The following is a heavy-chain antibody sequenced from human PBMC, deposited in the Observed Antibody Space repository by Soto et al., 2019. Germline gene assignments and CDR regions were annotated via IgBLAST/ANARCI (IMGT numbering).Heavy chain of an antibody. Sequence: GASVKVSCKASGYTFTSYYMHWVRQAPGQGLEWMGIINPSGGSTSYAQKFQGRVTMTRDTSTSTVYMELGSLRSEDTAVYYCARDGTYYYDSSGYYLDYWGQGTLVTVSS. V-gene: IGHV1-46*01. CDR1: GYTFTSYY. CDR3: ARDGTYYYDSSGYYLDY. CDR2: INPSGGST. J-gene: IGHJ4*02. D-gene: IGHD3-22*01.